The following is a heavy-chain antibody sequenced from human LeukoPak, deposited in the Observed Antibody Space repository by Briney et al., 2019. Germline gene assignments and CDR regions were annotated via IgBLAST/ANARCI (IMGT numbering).Heavy chain of an antibody. CDR2: IIPIFGTA. CDR3: ARGRQDAFDI. Sequence: SVKVSCTASGGTFSSYAISWVRQAPGQGLEWMGGIIPIFGTANYAQKFQGRVTITADESTSTAYMELSSLRSEDTAVYYCARGRQDAFDIWGQGTMVTISS. J-gene: IGHJ3*02. CDR1: GGTFSSYA. V-gene: IGHV1-69*01.